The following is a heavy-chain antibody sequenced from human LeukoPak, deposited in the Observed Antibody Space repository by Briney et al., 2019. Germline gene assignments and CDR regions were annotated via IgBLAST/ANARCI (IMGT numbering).Heavy chain of an antibody. J-gene: IGHJ4*02. Sequence: PSETLSLTCTVSGGSISSYYWSWIRQPPGKGLEWIGYIYYSGSTNYNPSLKSRVTISVDTSKNQFSLKLSSVTAADTAVYYCARGPLLLWFGELRYYFDYWGQGTLVTVSS. V-gene: IGHV4-59*01. CDR3: ARGPLLLWFGELRYYFDY. CDR2: IYYSGST. D-gene: IGHD3-10*01. CDR1: GGSISSYY.